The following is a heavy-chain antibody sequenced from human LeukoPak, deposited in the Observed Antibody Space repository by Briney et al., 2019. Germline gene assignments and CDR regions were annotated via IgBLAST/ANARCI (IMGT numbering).Heavy chain of an antibody. Sequence: GGSLRLSCAASGFTFSSYSMNWVRQAPGKGLEWVSYISSSSSTMYYADSVRGLFSISRDNAKNSLYLQMNSLRAEDTAVYYCARVIGGYAYGYNDYWGQGTLVTVSS. CDR3: ARVIGGYAYGYNDY. CDR2: ISSSSSTM. V-gene: IGHV3-48*01. D-gene: IGHD5-18*01. CDR1: GFTFSSYS. J-gene: IGHJ4*02.